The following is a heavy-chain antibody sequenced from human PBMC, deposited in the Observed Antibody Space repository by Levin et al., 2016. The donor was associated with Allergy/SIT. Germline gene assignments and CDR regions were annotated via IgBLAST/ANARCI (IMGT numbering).Heavy chain of an antibody. Sequence: GESLKISCAASGFTFSAYNMNWFRQAPGKGPEWVSYISSTSGGPTYYADSVKGRFTISRDNAKSSLYLQMNSLRAEDTALYYCAREDGGSYGDSGYNYVHFGLWGHGTLVTVSS. J-gene: IGHJ2*01. CDR3: AREDGGSYGDSGYNYVHFGL. CDR2: ISSTSGGPT. CDR1: GFTFSAYN. V-gene: IGHV3-48*01. D-gene: IGHD3-22*01.